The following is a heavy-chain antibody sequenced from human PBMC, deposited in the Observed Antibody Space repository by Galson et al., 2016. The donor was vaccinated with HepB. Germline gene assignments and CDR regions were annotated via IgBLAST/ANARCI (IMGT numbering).Heavy chain of an antibody. CDR3: ARDPGGDSGWYYFDS. CDR2: INGDDGSA. CDR1: GFTFSDYS. Sequence: SLRLSCAASGFTFSDYSMSWVRQAPGKGLEWVSSINGDDGSAYYADSVKGRFTISRDNSKNTLYLQMNSLRAEDTAVYYCARDPGGDSGWYYFDSWGQGTLVTVSS. V-gene: IGHV3-23*01. J-gene: IGHJ4*02. D-gene: IGHD6-19*01.